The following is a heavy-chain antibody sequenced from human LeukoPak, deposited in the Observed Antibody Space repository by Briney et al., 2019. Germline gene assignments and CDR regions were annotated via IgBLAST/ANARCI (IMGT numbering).Heavy chain of an antibody. J-gene: IGHJ3*01. V-gene: IGHV3-23*01. CDR1: GLIFISYA. D-gene: IGHD2-2*01. Sequence: GRSLRLSCAASGLIFISYAMTCVRPAPGEGLECVSSFCLYGGTTHYADSVKGRFTISRDNSKNTLYLQMTSLRADDTAVYYCVKDSSTTSWYFAFDVWGQGTMVAVSS. CDR3: VKDSSTTSWYFAFDV. CDR2: FCLYGGTT.